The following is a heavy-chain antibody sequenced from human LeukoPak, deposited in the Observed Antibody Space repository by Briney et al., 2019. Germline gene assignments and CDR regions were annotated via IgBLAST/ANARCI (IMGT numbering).Heavy chain of an antibody. V-gene: IGHV1-69*13. Sequence: ASVTVSCKASGGTFSSYAISWVRQAPGQGLEWRGGIIPIFGTANYAQKFQGRVTITADESTSTAYMELSSLRSEDTAVYYCASGPSGYCTNGVCYYFDYWGQGTLVTVSS. J-gene: IGHJ4*02. D-gene: IGHD2-8*01. CDR1: GGTFSSYA. CDR3: ASGPSGYCTNGVCYYFDY. CDR2: IIPIFGTA.